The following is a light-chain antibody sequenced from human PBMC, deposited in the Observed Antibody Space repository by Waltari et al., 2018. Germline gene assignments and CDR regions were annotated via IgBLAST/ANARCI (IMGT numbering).Light chain of an antibody. CDR3: CSYAGGSTPWV. CDR2: EVN. J-gene: IGLJ3*02. V-gene: IGLV2-23*02. Sequence: LTQPASVSGSPGQSITISCTGTSSDVGSYNLVSWYQQYPGKAPKLMIYEVNKRPSGVSHRFSGSKSGNTASLTISGLQAEDEADYYCCSYAGGSTPWVFGGGTKLTVL. CDR1: SSDVGSYNL.